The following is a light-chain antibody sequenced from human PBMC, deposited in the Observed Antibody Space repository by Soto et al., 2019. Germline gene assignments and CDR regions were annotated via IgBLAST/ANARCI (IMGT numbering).Light chain of an antibody. J-gene: IGLJ2*01. V-gene: IGLV3-21*04. CDR1: NIGSKS. Sequence: SYELTQPPSVSVAPGKTARMTCGGNNIGSKSVHWYQQKPGQAPALVIYYDSDRPSGIPERFSGSNSGNTATLTISRVEAGDEADYYCQVWDSSSDHREVFGGGTKVTVL. CDR2: YDS. CDR3: QVWDSSSDHREV.